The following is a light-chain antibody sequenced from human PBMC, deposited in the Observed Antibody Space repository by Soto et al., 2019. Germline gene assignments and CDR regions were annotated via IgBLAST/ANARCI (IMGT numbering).Light chain of an antibody. CDR3: SSYVGSDVFV. Sequence: QSALTQPPSASGSPGQSVRISCTGTRRDVGGYNYVAWYQQHPGKAPKPMIYEVTKRPSGVPDRFSGSKSGYTAFLTVSGLQAEDEADYYCSSYVGSDVFVFGTGTKVTVL. CDR1: RRDVGGYNY. V-gene: IGLV2-8*01. J-gene: IGLJ1*01. CDR2: EVT.